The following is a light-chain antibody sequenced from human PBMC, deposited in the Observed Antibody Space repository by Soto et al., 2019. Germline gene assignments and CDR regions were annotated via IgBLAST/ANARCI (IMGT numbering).Light chain of an antibody. CDR3: QQYYSYPHT. J-gene: IGKJ5*01. CDR1: QSISSW. V-gene: IGKV1-5*03. Sequence: DIQMTQSPSTLSASVGDRVTITCRASQSISSWLAWYQQKPGKAPKLLIYKASTLKSGVPSRFSGSGSGTDFTLTISCLQSEDFATYYCQQYYSYPHTFGQGTRLESK. CDR2: KAS.